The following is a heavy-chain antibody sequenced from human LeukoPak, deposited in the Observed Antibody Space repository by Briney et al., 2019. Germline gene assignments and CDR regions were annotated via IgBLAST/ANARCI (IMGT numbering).Heavy chain of an antibody. CDR2: INPNSGGT. CDR1: GYTFTGYY. Sequence: ASVKVSCKASGYTFTGYYMHWVRQAPGQGLEWMGRINPNSGGTNYAQKFQGRVTMTRDTSISTAYMELSSLRSEDTAVYYCAGREYYYDSSGYYPFDYWGQGTLVTVSS. CDR3: AGREYYYDSSGYYPFDY. J-gene: IGHJ4*02. D-gene: IGHD3-22*01. V-gene: IGHV1-2*06.